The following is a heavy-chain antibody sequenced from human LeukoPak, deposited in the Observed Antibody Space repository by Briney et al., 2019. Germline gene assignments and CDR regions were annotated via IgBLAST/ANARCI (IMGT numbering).Heavy chain of an antibody. CDR3: ARHWRYAFDI. J-gene: IGHJ3*02. CDR2: IYYSGST. V-gene: IGHV4-59*08. D-gene: IGHD3-3*01. Sequence: PSETLSLTCTVSGGSISSYYWSWIRQPPGKGLEWIGYIYYSGSTNYNPSLKSRVTISVDTSKNQFSLKLSSVTAADTAVYYCARHWRYAFDIWGQGTMVTVSS. CDR1: GGSISSYY.